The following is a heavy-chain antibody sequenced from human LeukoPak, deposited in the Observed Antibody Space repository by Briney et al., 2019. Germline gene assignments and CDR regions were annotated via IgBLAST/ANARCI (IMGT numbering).Heavy chain of an antibody. Sequence: GGSLRLSCAASGFTFSKYWMLWVRQAPGKGLESVSRINTDGTVTTYADSVKGRFTVSRDNADNTLFLQMNSVRAEDRAVYYCATKQWLAPPPDSWGEGTPVTVSS. D-gene: IGHD6-19*01. CDR1: GFTFSKYW. CDR2: INTDGTVT. J-gene: IGHJ4*02. V-gene: IGHV3-74*01. CDR3: ATKQWLAPPPDS.